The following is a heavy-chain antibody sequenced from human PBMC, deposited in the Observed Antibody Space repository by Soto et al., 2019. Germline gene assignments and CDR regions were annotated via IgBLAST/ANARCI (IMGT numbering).Heavy chain of an antibody. CDR3: ARDRDYGGNRGDY. J-gene: IGHJ4*02. CDR1: GYTFTSYS. CDR2: ISAYNGNT. D-gene: IGHD4-17*01. V-gene: IGHV1-18*01. Sequence: QVQLVQSGAEVKKPGASVKVSCKASGYTFTSYSITWVRQAPGQGLEWMGWISAYNGNTHYAQKLQGRVTMTTDTSSSTAYMELRNLKSDDTAVYYCARDRDYGGNRGDYWGQGTLVTVSS.